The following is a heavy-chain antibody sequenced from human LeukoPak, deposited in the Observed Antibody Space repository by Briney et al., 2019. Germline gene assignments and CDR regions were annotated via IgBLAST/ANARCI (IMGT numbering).Heavy chain of an antibody. CDR3: AKERASGYFDY. CDR1: GFTFSSYG. V-gene: IGHV3-33*06. CDR2: IWYDGSNK. Sequence: PGGSLRLSCAASGFTFSSYGMHWVRQAPGKGLEWVAVIWYDGSNKYYADSVKGRFTISRDNSKNMLYLQMNSLRAEDTAVYYCAKERASGYFDYWGQGTLVTVSS. J-gene: IGHJ4*02.